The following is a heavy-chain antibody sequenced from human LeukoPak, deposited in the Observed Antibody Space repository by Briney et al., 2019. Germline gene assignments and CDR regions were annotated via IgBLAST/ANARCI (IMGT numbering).Heavy chain of an antibody. CDR2: ISAYNGNT. CDR3: ARGGYYYDSSGDLYYFDY. Sequence: ASVKVSFKAAGYAFTNYGINWVRQAPGQGLEWMGWISAYNGNTNYAQKSQGRVTMTTDTSTSTAYMELRSLRSDDTAVYYCARGGYYYDSSGDLYYFDYWGQGTLVTVSS. J-gene: IGHJ4*02. V-gene: IGHV1-18*01. CDR1: GYAFTNYG. D-gene: IGHD3-22*01.